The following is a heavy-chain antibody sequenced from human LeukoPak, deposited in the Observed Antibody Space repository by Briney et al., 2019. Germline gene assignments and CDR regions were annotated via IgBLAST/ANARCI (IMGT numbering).Heavy chain of an antibody. Sequence: GASVTVSCQASGYTFTRYGISWVRQAPGQGLEWMGWISTHNGNANYVQELQGRVTMTTDTSTSTAYMELRSLRSDDTAVYYCARDPHHYFDYWGQGTLVTVSS. CDR2: ISTHNGNA. J-gene: IGHJ4*02. CDR1: GYTFTRYG. V-gene: IGHV1-18*01. CDR3: ARDPHHYFDY.